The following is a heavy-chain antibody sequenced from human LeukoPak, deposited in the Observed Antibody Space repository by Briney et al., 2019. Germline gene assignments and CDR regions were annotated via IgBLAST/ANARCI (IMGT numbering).Heavy chain of an antibody. CDR1: GYSFTNYW. Sequence: KHGESLKISCKDSGYSFTNYWIGWVRQMPGKGLEWMGIIHSADSNTKYSPSFQGQVTISADKSISTAYLQWRGLKASDTAMYYCAGARHGDYRWDYWGQGTLVTVSS. V-gene: IGHV5-51*01. CDR2: IHSADSNT. D-gene: IGHD4-17*01. J-gene: IGHJ4*02. CDR3: AGARHGDYRWDY.